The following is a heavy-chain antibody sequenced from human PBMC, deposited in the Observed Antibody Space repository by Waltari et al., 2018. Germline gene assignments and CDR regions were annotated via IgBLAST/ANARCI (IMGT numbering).Heavy chain of an antibody. Sequence: QVQLQESGPGLVKPSETLSLTCTVSGGSISSYYWSWIRQPPGKGLEWIGYIYYSGSTNYNPALKSRVTISVDTSKNQFSLKLSSVTAADTAVYYCARVGGDWYFDLWGRGTLVTVSS. V-gene: IGHV4-59*01. J-gene: IGHJ2*01. D-gene: IGHD3-16*01. CDR2: IYYSGST. CDR3: ARVGGDWYFDL. CDR1: GGSISSYY.